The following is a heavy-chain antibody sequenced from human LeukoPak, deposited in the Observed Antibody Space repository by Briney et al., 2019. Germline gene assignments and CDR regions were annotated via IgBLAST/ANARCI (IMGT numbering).Heavy chain of an antibody. CDR2: ISTSNGDT. V-gene: IGHV1-18*01. CDR3: ARDPWHWLGTPLDF. J-gene: IGHJ4*02. CDR1: GYTFTSYG. Sequence: GASVKVSCKASGYTFTSYGITWVRQAPGQGLEWMGWISTSNGDTNYAQKFQGRVTMTTDTSTSTAYMELRSLRFDDTAVYYCARDPWHWLGTPLDFWGQGTLVTVSS. D-gene: IGHD6-19*01.